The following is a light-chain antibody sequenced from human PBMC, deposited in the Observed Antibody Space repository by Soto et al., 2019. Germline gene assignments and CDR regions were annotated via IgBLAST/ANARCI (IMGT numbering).Light chain of an antibody. J-gene: IGKJ5*01. V-gene: IGKV3D-15*01. CDR1: QSVSNN. CDR3: QQYKNWPPVT. CDR2: GAS. Sequence: EIVLTQSPGTLSLSPGERATLSCRASQSVSNNYLAWYQQKPGQAPRLLIYGASNRATGIPDRFSGSGSGTEFTLTISSLQSEDFAVYYCQQYKNWPPVTFGQGTRLDIK.